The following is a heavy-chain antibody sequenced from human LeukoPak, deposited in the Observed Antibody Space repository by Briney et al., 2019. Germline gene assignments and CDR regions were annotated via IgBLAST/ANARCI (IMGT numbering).Heavy chain of an antibody. V-gene: IGHV1-2*02. CDR1: GYTFTGYY. J-gene: IGHJ4*02. Sequence: VASVKVSCKASGYTFTGYYMHWVRQAPGQGLEWMGWINPNSGGTNYAQKFQGRVTMTRDTSISTAYMELSRLRSDDTAVYYCARVPTFRNKYDSSGYTRDDYWSQGTLVTVSS. D-gene: IGHD3-22*01. CDR3: ARVPTFRNKYDSSGYTRDDY. CDR2: INPNSGGT.